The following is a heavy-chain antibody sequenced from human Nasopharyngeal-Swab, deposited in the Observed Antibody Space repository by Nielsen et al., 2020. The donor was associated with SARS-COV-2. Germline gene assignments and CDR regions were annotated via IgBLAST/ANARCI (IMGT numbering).Heavy chain of an antibody. Sequence: ASVKVSCKASGYTFTGYYMHWVRQAPGQGLEWMGRINPNSGGTNYAQKFQGRVTMTRDTSISTAYMELCRLRSDDTAVYYCARVWSGSGSYPDYYYYMDVWGKGTTVTVSS. V-gene: IGHV1-2*06. CDR3: ARVWSGSGSYPDYYYYMDV. CDR1: GYTFTGYY. CDR2: INPNSGGT. D-gene: IGHD3-10*01. J-gene: IGHJ6*03.